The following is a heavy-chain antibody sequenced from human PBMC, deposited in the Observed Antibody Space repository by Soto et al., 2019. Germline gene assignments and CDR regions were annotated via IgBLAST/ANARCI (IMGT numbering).Heavy chain of an antibody. CDR3: ARSDSRYYYYIDV. V-gene: IGHV4-59*01. D-gene: IGHD3-3*01. CDR1: GGSISTYD. CDR2: IYYSGST. J-gene: IGHJ6*03. Sequence: QVQLQESGPGLVKPSETLSLTCTVSGGSISTYDWSWIRQPPGKGLEWIGYIYYSGSTNYNPSLKSRVTISVDTSKNQFSLKLSSGTAADTAVYYCARSDSRYYYYIDVWGKGTTVIVSS.